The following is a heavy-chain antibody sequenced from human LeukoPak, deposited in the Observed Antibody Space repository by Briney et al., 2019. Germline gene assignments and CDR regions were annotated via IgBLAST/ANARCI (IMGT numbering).Heavy chain of an antibody. CDR1: GGSISSYY. Sequence: SETLSLTCAVYGGSISSYYWSWIRQPPGKGLEWIGYIYYSGSTNYNPSLKSRVTISVDPSKNQFSLKLSSVTAADTAVYYCARGAGTFDYWGQGTLVTVSS. D-gene: IGHD6-19*01. CDR3: ARGAGTFDY. J-gene: IGHJ4*02. CDR2: IYYSGST. V-gene: IGHV4-59*01.